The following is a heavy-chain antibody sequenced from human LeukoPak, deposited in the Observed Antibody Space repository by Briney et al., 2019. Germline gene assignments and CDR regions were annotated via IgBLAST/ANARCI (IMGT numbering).Heavy chain of an antibody. CDR3: ASSSWSAEYFQH. V-gene: IGHV4-59*01. D-gene: IGHD6-13*01. Sequence: SETLSLTRTVSGGSISSYYWSWIRQPPGKGLEWIGYIYYSGSTNYNPSLKSRVTISVDTSKNQFSLKLSSVTAADTAVYYCASSSWSAEYFQHWGQGTLVTVSS. CDR1: GGSISSYY. CDR2: IYYSGST. J-gene: IGHJ1*01.